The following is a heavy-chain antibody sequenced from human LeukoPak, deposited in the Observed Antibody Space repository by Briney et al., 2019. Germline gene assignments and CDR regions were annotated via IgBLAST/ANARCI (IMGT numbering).Heavy chain of an antibody. D-gene: IGHD2-2*01. V-gene: IGHV3-74*01. J-gene: IGHJ4*02. CDR3: ARDLARQDIVVVPAANTDY. Sequence: GGSLRLSCAASGFTFSSFSMNWVRQAPGKGLVWVSRINSDGSSTSYADSVKGRFTISRDNSKNTLYLQMNSLRAEDTAVYYCARDLARQDIVVVPAANTDYWGQGTLVTVSS. CDR1: GFTFSSFS. CDR2: INSDGSST.